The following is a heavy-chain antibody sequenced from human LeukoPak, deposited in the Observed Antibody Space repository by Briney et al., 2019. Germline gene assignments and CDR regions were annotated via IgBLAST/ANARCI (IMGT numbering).Heavy chain of an antibody. CDR2: IWYDGSNK. V-gene: IGHV3-33*01. Sequence: GGSLRLSCAASGFTFSSYGMHWVRQAPGKGLEWVAVIWYDGSNKYYADSVKGRFTISRDNSKNTLYLQMNSLGAEDTAVYYCARAKAYYYDSSGYYLWGQGTLVTVSS. J-gene: IGHJ5*02. CDR1: GFTFSSYG. CDR3: ARAKAYYYDSSGYYL. D-gene: IGHD3-22*01.